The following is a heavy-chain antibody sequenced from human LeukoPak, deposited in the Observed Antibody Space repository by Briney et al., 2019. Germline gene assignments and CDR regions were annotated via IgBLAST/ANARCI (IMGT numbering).Heavy chain of an antibody. Sequence: GGSLRLSCAASGFTFSSYSMNWVRQAPGKGLEWVSYISSSSSTIYYADSVKGRFTISRDNAKNSLYLQMNSQRDEDTAVYYCARDPRSAPDGGFDYYYGMDVWGQGTTVTVSS. D-gene: IGHD3-16*01. CDR1: GFTFSSYS. J-gene: IGHJ6*02. CDR2: ISSSSSTI. CDR3: ARDPRSAPDGGFDYYYGMDV. V-gene: IGHV3-48*02.